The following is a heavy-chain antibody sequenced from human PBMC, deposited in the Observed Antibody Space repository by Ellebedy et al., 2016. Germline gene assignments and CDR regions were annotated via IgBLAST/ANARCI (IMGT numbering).Heavy chain of an antibody. Sequence: ASVKVSCXASGYTFTGYFIHWVRQAPGQGLEWMGWINPNSGGTSYAQNFQGRVTMTTDTSISSAYMEFSRLRSDDTAVYYCARGESRWELSSPDYWGQGTLVTVSS. CDR1: GYTFTGYF. CDR2: INPNSGGT. D-gene: IGHD1-26*01. V-gene: IGHV1-2*02. J-gene: IGHJ4*02. CDR3: ARGESRWELSSPDY.